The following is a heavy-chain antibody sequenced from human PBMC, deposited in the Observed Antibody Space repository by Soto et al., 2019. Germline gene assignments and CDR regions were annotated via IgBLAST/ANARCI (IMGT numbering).Heavy chain of an antibody. V-gene: IGHV3-74*01. CDR2: INNDGSST. CDR3: ASGPMVRGVIPLDY. Sequence: PGGSLRLSCAASGFTFSSYWMYWVRQAPGKGLVWVSRINNDGSSTSNADSVKGRFTISRDNAKNTLYLQMNSLRAEDTAVYYCASGPMVRGVIPLDYWGQGTLVTVSS. D-gene: IGHD3-10*01. CDR1: GFTFSSYW. J-gene: IGHJ4*02.